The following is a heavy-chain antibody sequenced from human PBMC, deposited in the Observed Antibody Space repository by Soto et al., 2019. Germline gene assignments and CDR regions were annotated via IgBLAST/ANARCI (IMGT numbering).Heavy chain of an antibody. CDR1: GYSFTSYW. CDR3: ARRTRYCSGGSCYYYYGMDV. CDR2: IDPSDSYT. D-gene: IGHD2-15*01. J-gene: IGHJ6*02. V-gene: IGHV5-10-1*01. Sequence: GEALKISCKGSGYSFTSYWISWVRQMPGKSQEGMGRIDPSDSYTNYSPSFQGHVTISADKSISTAYLQWSSLKASDTAMYYCARRTRYCSGGSCYYYYGMDVWGQGTTVTVSS.